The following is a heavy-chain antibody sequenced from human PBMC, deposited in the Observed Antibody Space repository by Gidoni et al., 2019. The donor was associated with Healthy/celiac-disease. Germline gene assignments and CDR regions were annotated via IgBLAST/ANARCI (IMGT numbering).Heavy chain of an antibody. CDR1: GFTFDYYA. J-gene: IGHJ6*02. CDR3: AKEISCYDEGYYYYGMDV. Sequence: EVQLVESGGGLVQPGRSLRLSCAASGFTFDYYAMHWVRQAPGNGLDWGSGISWNSGRIGDAGSVKGRFTISRDNAKNSLYLQMNSLRAEDTALYYCAKEISCYDEGYYYYGMDVWGQGTTVTVSS. D-gene: IGHD5-12*01. CDR2: ISWNSGRI. V-gene: IGHV3-9*01.